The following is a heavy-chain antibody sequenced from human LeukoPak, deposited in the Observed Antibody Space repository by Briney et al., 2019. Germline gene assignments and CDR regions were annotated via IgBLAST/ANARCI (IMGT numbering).Heavy chain of an antibody. CDR3: ARLSFRLGVLWSGYYSFDY. CDR1: GFTFSSYW. J-gene: IGHJ4*02. V-gene: IGHV3-74*01. Sequence: AGGSLRLSCAASGFTFSSYWMHWVRQAPGKGMVWVSRINSDGSSTSYADSVKGRFTISRDNAKNSLYLQMNSLRAEDTAVYYCARLSFRLGVLWSGYYSFDYWGQGTLVTVSS. CDR2: INSDGSST. D-gene: IGHD3-3*01.